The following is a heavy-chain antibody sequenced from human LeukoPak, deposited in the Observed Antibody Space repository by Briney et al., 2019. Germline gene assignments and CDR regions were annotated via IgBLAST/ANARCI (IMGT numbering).Heavy chain of an antibody. CDR2: ISSSSSYI. Sequence: EGSLRLSCAASGFTFSSYSMNWVRQAPGKGLEWVSSISSSSSYIYYADSVKGRFTISRDNAKNSLYLQVNNLRAEDTAVYYCARDRSSIFVVVIIYNYMDVWGKGTTVTVSS. J-gene: IGHJ6*03. V-gene: IGHV3-21*01. CDR1: GFTFSSYS. D-gene: IGHD3-3*01. CDR3: ARDRSSIFVVVIIYNYMDV.